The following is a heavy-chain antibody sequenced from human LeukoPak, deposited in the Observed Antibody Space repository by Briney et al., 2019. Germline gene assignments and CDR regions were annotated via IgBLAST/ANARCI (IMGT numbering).Heavy chain of an antibody. J-gene: IGHJ6*03. D-gene: IGHD6-13*01. CDR1: GGSFSGYN. CDR2: INHSGST. CDR3: ARESSSWYNLNYYYMDV. V-gene: IGHV4-34*01. Sequence: SETLSLTCAVYGGSFSGYNWSWIRQPPGKGLEWIGEINHSGSTNYNPSLKSRVIISVDTSKNQFSLKLSSVTAADTAVYYCARESSSWYNLNYYYMDVWGKGTTVTVSS.